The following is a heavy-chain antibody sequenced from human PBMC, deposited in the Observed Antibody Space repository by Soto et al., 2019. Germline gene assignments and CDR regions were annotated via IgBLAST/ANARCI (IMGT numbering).Heavy chain of an antibody. D-gene: IGHD6-19*01. CDR3: ARDLYSSGWYGWFDP. V-gene: IGHV1-18*04. CDR2: ISAYNGNT. Sequence: ASVKVSCKASGYTFTSYGISCVRRAPGQGLEWMGWISAYNGNTNYAQKLQGRVTMTTDTSTSTAYMELRSLRSDDTAVYYCARDLYSSGWYGWFDPWGQGTLVTVSS. J-gene: IGHJ5*02. CDR1: GYTFTSYG.